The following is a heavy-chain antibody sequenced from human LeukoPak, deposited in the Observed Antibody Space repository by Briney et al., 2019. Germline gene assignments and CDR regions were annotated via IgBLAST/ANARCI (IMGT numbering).Heavy chain of an antibody. Sequence: PGGSLRLSCAASGFTFSSYAMSWVRQAPGKGLEWVSAISGSGGSTYYADSVKGRFTISRDNSKNTLYLQMNSLRAEDTAVYYCAKGPHRIPYMPGRGAIIYTAPDYWGQGTLVTVSS. D-gene: IGHD3-10*01. CDR2: ISGSGGST. J-gene: IGHJ4*02. CDR3: AKGPHRIPYMPGRGAIIYTAPDY. CDR1: GFTFSSYA. V-gene: IGHV3-23*01.